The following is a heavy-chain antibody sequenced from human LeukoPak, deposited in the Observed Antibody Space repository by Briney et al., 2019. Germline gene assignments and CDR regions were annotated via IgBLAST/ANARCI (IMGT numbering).Heavy chain of an antibody. CDR2: ISSSGSTI. CDR1: GFTFSSYE. V-gene: IGHV3-48*03. D-gene: IGHD6-13*01. CDR3: ARGFSSMCDY. J-gene: IGHJ4*02. Sequence: GGSLRLSCAASGFTFSSYEMNWVRQAPGKGLEWVSYISSSGSTIYYADSVKGRFTISRDNAKNSLYLQMNSLRAEDTAVYYCARGFSSMCDYWGQGTLVTVSS.